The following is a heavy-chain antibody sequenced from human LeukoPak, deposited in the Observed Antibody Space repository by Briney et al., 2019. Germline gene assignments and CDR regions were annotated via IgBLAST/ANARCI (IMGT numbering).Heavy chain of an antibody. CDR2: LSGSGGTT. J-gene: IGHJ4*02. V-gene: IGHV3-23*01. D-gene: IGHD3-22*01. Sequence: QAGGSLRLSCAASGFTFSDYTITWVRQAPGKGLEWVSGLSGSGGTTYYADSVKGRFTISRDNSKNTLYLQMDSLRAEDTAVYFCARAMMVVANLWGVYDYWGQGTLVTVSS. CDR3: ARAMMVVANLWGVYDY. CDR1: GFTFSDYT.